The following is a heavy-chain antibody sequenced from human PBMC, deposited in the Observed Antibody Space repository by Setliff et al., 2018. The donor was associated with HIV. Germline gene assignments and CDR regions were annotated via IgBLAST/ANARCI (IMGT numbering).Heavy chain of an antibody. CDR2: INHSGST. V-gene: IGHV4-34*01. J-gene: IGHJ4*02. CDR1: GGSFSGYY. CDR3: ARHGQDY. Sequence: SETLSLTCAVYGGSFSGYYWSWIRQPPGKGLEWIGEINHSGSTNYNPSLKSRVTISVDTSKNQFSLKLSSVTAADTAVYYCARHGQDYWGQGTLVTVSS.